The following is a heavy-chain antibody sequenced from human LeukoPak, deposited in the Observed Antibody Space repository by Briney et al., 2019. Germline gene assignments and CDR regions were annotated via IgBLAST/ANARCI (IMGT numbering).Heavy chain of an antibody. CDR1: GFTFSRYS. CDR3: ARDRCSSTTCSGPYYYGMDV. CDR2: ISSSSDTV. V-gene: IGHV3-48*01. D-gene: IGHD2-2*01. Sequence: PGGSLRLSCAASGFTFSRYSMNWVRQAPGKGLEWVSYISSSSDTVYYADSVKGRFTISRDNAKNSLYLQMNSLRAEDTAVYYCARDRCSSTTCSGPYYYGMDVWARGPRSPSP. J-gene: IGHJ6*02.